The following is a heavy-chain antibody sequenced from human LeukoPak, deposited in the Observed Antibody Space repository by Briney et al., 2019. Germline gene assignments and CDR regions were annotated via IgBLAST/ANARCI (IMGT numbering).Heavy chain of an antibody. CDR3: TREGGSTDAGF. Sequence: GRPLRLSCEASGFSFSASSMNCVPHAPGKGLEWVSSIFGDGPGLYYTDSVKGRFTISRDNGKNSVYLEMNSLRDDDTAVYYCTREGGSTDAGFWGQGTLVTVSS. V-gene: IGHV3-21*06. D-gene: IGHD5/OR15-5a*01. CDR1: GFSFSASS. CDR2: IFGDGPGL. J-gene: IGHJ4*02.